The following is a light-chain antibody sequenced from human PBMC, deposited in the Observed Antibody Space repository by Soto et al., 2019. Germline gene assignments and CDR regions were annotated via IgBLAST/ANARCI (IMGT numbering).Light chain of an antibody. CDR3: QQYNSYPPWT. J-gene: IGKJ1*01. CDR2: KAS. Sequence: DIQMTQSPSTLSASVGDRVTITCRASQSISSWLAWYQQKPGKAPKLLIQKASSLESGVPSRFSGSGSETEFTLTISSLQPDDFATYYCQQYNSYPPWTFGQGTKVEIK. V-gene: IGKV1-5*03. CDR1: QSISSW.